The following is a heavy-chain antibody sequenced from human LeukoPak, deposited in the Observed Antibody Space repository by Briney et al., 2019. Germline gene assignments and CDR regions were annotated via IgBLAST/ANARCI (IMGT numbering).Heavy chain of an antibody. V-gene: IGHV3-74*01. Sequence: GGSLRLSCAASGFTFSSHWMHWVRQAPGKGLVWVSRIKGDGSSTSYAESVKGRFTISRDNAKNTLDLQMNNLRVEDTAVYYCARESVTDISRQSDAFDIWGQGTMVTAS. D-gene: IGHD2-21*02. J-gene: IGHJ3*02. CDR1: GFTFSSHW. CDR3: ARESVTDISRQSDAFDI. CDR2: IKGDGSST.